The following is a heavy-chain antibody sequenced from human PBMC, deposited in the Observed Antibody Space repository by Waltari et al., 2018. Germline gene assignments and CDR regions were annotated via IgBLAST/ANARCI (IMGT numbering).Heavy chain of an antibody. CDR3: ARVSGRLERYSDLDY. CDR1: GFTFGTYS. D-gene: IGHD1-1*01. J-gene: IGHJ4*02. Sequence: EVQLLESGGGLVTPGGSLRLSCEASGFTFGTYSLNWVRQAPGKGLGGVCSISPDSSYIYYAGSVKGRFTISRDNAKNSLYVQMSSLRAEDTAVYYCARVSGRLERYSDLDYWGQGTLVTVSS. CDR2: ISPDSSYI. V-gene: IGHV3-21*01.